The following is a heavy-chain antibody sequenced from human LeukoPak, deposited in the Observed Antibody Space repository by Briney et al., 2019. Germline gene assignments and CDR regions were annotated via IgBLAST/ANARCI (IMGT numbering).Heavy chain of an antibody. J-gene: IGHJ3*02. Sequence: PSETLSLTCTVSGGSISSYYWSWIRQPPGKGLEWIGYIYYSGSTNYNPSLKSRVTISVDTSKNQLSLKLSSVTAADTAVYYCANTYGGAHYDAFDIWGQGTMVTVSS. D-gene: IGHD4-23*01. CDR3: ANTYGGAHYDAFDI. CDR2: IYYSGST. CDR1: GGSISSYY. V-gene: IGHV4-59*01.